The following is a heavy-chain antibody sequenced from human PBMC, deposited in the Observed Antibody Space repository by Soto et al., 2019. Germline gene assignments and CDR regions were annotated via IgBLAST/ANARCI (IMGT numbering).Heavy chain of an antibody. Sequence: SETLSLTCTVSSGSISSFYWSWIRQPPGKGLEWIGYIYYSGSTKYDPSLKSRVTISVDTSKNQFSLKLSSVTAAYTAVYYCARYSGYCSGGSCYSGPFDYSGQGTLVTVST. CDR2: IYYSGST. J-gene: IGHJ4*02. D-gene: IGHD2-15*01. CDR1: SGSISSFY. V-gene: IGHV4-59*01. CDR3: ARYSGYCSGGSCYSGPFDY.